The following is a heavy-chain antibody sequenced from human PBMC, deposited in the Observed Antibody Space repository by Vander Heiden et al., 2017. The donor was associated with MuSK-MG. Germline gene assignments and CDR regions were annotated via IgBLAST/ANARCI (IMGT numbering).Heavy chain of an antibody. D-gene: IGHD3-16*01. CDR2: ISVNNGNT. Sequence: QVQLVQSGAEVKKPGASVKVSCKASGYTFTSYGISWVRQAPGQGLEWMGWISVNNGNTNHAQKLHGRLTMTTDTSTSTAYMELRSLRFDDTALYYCARDPWGGAFDIWGQGTMVTVSS. J-gene: IGHJ3*02. CDR1: GYTFTSYG. CDR3: ARDPWGGAFDI. V-gene: IGHV1-18*01.